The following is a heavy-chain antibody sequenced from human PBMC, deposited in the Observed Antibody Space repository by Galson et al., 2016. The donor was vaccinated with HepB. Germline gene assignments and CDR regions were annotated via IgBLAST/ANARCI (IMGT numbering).Heavy chain of an antibody. J-gene: IGHJ4*02. CDR1: EFTFSSYG. D-gene: IGHD2-2*01. CDR3: AKDGRIYCSSASCHDHFHY. CDR2: ISYDGSNK. Sequence: SLRLSCAASEFTFSSYGMHWVRQAPGKGLEWVAFISYDGSNKKYADSVKGRFTISRDNSKKTLYLQMNSLRAEDTAVYCCAKDGRIYCSSASCHDHFHYWGQGTLVTVSS. V-gene: IGHV3-30*18.